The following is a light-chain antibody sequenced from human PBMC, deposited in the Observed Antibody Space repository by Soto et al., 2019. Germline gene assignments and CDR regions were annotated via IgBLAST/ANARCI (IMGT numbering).Light chain of an antibody. CDR3: ATWDDSLSGYI. CDR2: RNN. J-gene: IGLJ1*01. Sequence: QSVLTQPPSASGTPGQRVTISCSGSASNIGSNYVYWYQQLPGTAPKLLIYRNNQRPSGVPDRFSGAKSGTSASLAISGLRNEDEADYSCATWDDSLSGYIFGTGIKVTVL. CDR1: ASNIGSNY. V-gene: IGLV1-47*01.